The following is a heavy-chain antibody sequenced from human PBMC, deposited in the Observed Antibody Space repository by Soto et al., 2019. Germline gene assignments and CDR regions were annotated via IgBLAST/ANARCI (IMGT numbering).Heavy chain of an antibody. J-gene: IGHJ5*02. CDR3: ARDLVPYYGSGTDWFDP. V-gene: IGHV4-34*01. Sequence: SETLSLTCAVYGGSFSGYYWSWIRQPPGKGLEWIGEINHSGSTNYNPSLKSRVTISVDTSKNQFSLYLQMNSLRAEDTALYYCARDLVPYYGSGTDWFDPWGQGTLVTVSS. CDR2: INHSGST. CDR1: GGSFSGYY. D-gene: IGHD3-10*01.